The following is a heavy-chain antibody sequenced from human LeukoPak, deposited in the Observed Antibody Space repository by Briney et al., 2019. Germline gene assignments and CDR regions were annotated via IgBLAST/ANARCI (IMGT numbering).Heavy chain of an antibody. J-gene: IGHJ4*02. CDR2: ISKTSGTI. D-gene: IGHD5-18*01. CDR3: ARSVYSYGPFDH. V-gene: IGHV3-48*01. Sequence: GGSLRLSCTASGFPLSAYAMNWVRHAPGMGLQWVSYISKTSGTIYYADSVKGRFTISRDNAKNSLYLQMNSLRADDTAVYYCARSVYSYGPFDHWGQGTLVTVSS. CDR1: GFPLSAYA.